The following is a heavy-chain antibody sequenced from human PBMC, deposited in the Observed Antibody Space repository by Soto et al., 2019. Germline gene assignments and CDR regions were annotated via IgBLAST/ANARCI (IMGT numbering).Heavy chain of an antibody. CDR3: AKDARLNWIAPNGD. Sequence: QVQLVESGGGVVQPGRSLRLSCAASGFTFSNHDMNWVRRAPGKGLEWVSLISHDGSNQYYADSVEGRYTISRDNSQKTSYLEMKSLRAEDTAVYYCAKDARLNWIAPNGDWGQGTPVTVSS. CDR1: GFTFSNHD. J-gene: IGHJ4*02. CDR2: ISHDGSNQ. D-gene: IGHD1-1*01. V-gene: IGHV3-30*18.